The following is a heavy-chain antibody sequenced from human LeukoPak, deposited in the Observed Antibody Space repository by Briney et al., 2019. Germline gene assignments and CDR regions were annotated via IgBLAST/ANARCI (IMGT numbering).Heavy chain of an antibody. CDR1: GFIFSSYG. D-gene: IGHD1-26*01. J-gene: IGHJ3*02. V-gene: IGHV3-23*01. CDR2: ISGTGDRT. CDR3: ARDFEWELLKANAFDI. Sequence: GGSLRLSCAASGFIFSSYGMSWVRQAPGKGLEWVSAISGTGDRTFFPDSVKGRFTISRDNSKNSLYLQMNSLRAEDTAVYYCARDFEWELLKANAFDIWGQGTMVTVSS.